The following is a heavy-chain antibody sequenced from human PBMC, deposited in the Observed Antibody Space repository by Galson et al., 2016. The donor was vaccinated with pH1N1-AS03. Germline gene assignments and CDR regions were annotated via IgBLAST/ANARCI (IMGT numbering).Heavy chain of an antibody. D-gene: IGHD2/OR15-2a*01. CDR1: GFSLATSGVG. V-gene: IGHV2-5*02. J-gene: IGHJ4*02. CDR3: TRSRYYNTNLYYFDD. CDR2: IYWDDDK. Sequence: PALVKPTQTLTLTCAFSGFSLATSGVGVGWIRQPPGKALEWLALIYWDDDKLYNPSLKSRLTVTKDTSKNLVVLTLTGMDPLDTATYFCTRSRYYNTNLYYFDDGGQGTLVTVSS.